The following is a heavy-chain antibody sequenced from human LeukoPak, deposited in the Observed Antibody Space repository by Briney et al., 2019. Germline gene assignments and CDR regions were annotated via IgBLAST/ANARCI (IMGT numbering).Heavy chain of an antibody. CDR2: ISGSGGST. V-gene: IGHV3-23*01. J-gene: IGHJ4*02. Sequence: GGSLRLSCAASGFTFSSYWMSWVRQAPGKGLEWVSAISGSGGSTYYADSVKGRFTISRDNSKNTLYLQMNSLRAEDTAVYYCAKAAPYSSGWYLPADYWGQGTLVTVSS. D-gene: IGHD6-19*01. CDR1: GFTFSSYW. CDR3: AKAAPYSSGWYLPADY.